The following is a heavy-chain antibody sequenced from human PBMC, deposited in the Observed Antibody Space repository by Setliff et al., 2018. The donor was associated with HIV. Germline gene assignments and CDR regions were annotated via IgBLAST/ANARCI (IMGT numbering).Heavy chain of an antibody. CDR2: IYHSGST. CDR1: GGSISSSNW. CDR3: ASRWGSYYDTNGHPFDT. J-gene: IGHJ4*02. D-gene: IGHD3-22*01. Sequence: SETLSLTCAVSGGSISSSNWWSWVRQPPGKGLEWIGEIYHSGSTNYNPSLKSRVTISVDKSKNQFSLKLSSVTAADTAVYYCASRWGSYYDTNGHPFDTWGQGTLVTVSS. V-gene: IGHV4-4*02.